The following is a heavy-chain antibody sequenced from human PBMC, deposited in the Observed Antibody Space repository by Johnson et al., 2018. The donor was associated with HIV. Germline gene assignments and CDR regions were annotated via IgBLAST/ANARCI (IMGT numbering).Heavy chain of an antibody. CDR1: GFTFDDYA. CDR2: ISWNSGSI. CDR3: ARAAYSSSWYGGAFDI. D-gene: IGHD6-13*01. V-gene: IGHV3-9*01. Sequence: VQVVESGGGLVQPGRSLRLSCAASGFTFDDYAMHWVRQAPGKGLEWVSGISWNSGSIGYADSVKGRFTISRDNAKNSLYLQMNSLRAEDTAVYYCARAAYSSSWYGGAFDIWGQGTMVTVSS. J-gene: IGHJ3*02.